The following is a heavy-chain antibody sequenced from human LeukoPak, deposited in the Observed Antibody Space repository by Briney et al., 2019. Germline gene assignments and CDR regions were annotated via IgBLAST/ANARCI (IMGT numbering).Heavy chain of an antibody. J-gene: IGHJ4*02. V-gene: IGHV4-34*01. Sequence: SETLSLTCAVYGGSFSGYYWSWIRQPPGKGLEWIGEINHSGSTNYNPSLKSRVTISVDTSKNQFSLKLSSVTAADTAVYYCARGRIEVGAAYFDYWGQGTLVTVSS. CDR3: ARGRIEVGAAYFDY. CDR1: GGSFSGYY. D-gene: IGHD1-26*01. CDR2: INHSGST.